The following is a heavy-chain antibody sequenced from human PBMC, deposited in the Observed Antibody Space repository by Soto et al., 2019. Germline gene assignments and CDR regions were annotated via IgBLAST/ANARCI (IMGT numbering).Heavy chain of an antibody. Sequence: SETLSLTCTVSGGSISSGGYYWSWIRQHPGKGLEWIGYIYYSGSTYYNPSLKSRVTISVDTSKNQFSLKLSSVTAADTAVYSCARERYSLSWFDYWGQGTLVTVSS. V-gene: IGHV4-31*03. J-gene: IGHJ4*02. CDR3: ARERYSLSWFDY. D-gene: IGHD6-13*01. CDR1: GGSISSGGYY. CDR2: IYYSGST.